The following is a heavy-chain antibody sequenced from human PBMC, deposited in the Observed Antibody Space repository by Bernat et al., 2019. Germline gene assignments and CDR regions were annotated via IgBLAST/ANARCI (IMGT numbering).Heavy chain of an antibody. CDR3: AKSGGYCGGGTCYPNWFDP. CDR2: ISGGGDGT. J-gene: IGHJ5*02. CDR1: YA. Sequence: YAMSWVRQAPGTGLEWVSTISGGGDGTYYADSVKGRFTISRDNSKNTLYLQMNSLRAEDTALYYCAKSGGYCGGGTCYPNWFDPWGRGTLVT. D-gene: IGHD2-15*01. V-gene: IGHV3-23*01.